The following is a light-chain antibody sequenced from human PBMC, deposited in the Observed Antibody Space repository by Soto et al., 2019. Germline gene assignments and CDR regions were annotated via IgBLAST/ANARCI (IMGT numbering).Light chain of an antibody. Sequence: DIQMTQSPSSLSASVGDKVTITCRASQSISSYLNWYQQKPGKAPKVMVYAASSLQSGVPSRFSGSRSGTDFTLTISSLQPEDFATYYCQQGFSTPLTFGGGTKVEIK. CDR3: QQGFSTPLT. CDR2: AAS. J-gene: IGKJ4*01. CDR1: QSISSY. V-gene: IGKV1-39*01.